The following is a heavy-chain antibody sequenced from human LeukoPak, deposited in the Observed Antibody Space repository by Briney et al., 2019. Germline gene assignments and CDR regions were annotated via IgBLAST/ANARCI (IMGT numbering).Heavy chain of an antibody. D-gene: IGHD3-10*01. Sequence: ASVKVSCKASGGTFSSYAISWVRQAPGQGLEWMGGIIPNSGGTNYAQKFQGRVTMTRDTSIRTAYMELSRLRSDDTAMYYCARYYIEGRCFDYWGQGTLVTVSS. J-gene: IGHJ4*02. CDR1: GGTFSSYA. CDR3: ARYYIEGRCFDY. CDR2: IIPNSGGT. V-gene: IGHV1-2*02.